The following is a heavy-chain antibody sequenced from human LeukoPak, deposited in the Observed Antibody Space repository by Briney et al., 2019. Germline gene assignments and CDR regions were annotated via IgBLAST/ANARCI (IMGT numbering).Heavy chain of an antibody. CDR3: ADPDSG. Sequence: GGSLRLSCAASGFTFSSYWMSWVRQAPGKGLEWVANITPDGSQKYYVDSVRGRFTISRDNGKNPLYLQMNSLRAEDTAVYYCADPDSGWGQGTLVTVSS. CDR2: ITPDGSQK. D-gene: IGHD6-19*01. V-gene: IGHV3-7*01. J-gene: IGHJ4*02. CDR1: GFTFSSYW.